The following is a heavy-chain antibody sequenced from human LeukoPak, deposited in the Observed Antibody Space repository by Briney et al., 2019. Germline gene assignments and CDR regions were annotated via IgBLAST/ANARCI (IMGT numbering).Heavy chain of an antibody. CDR1: GYTFTDYY. Sequence: ASVKVSCKTSGYTFTDYYIHWVRQAPGQGLEWMGWMNPNSGNTGYAQKFQGRVTMTRNTSISTAYMELSSLRSEDTAVYYCARGSFGELSYYGMDVWGQGTTVTVSS. J-gene: IGHJ6*02. CDR2: MNPNSGNT. CDR3: ARGSFGELSYYGMDV. D-gene: IGHD3-10*01. V-gene: IGHV1-8*02.